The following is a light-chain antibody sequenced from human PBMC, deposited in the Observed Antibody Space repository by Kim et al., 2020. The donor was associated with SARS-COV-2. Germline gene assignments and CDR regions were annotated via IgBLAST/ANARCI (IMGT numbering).Light chain of an antibody. J-gene: IGKJ2*01. CDR3: QQFQSYPHS. Sequence: DIQMTQSPSTVSGSVGDRVAITCRASHDISNWLVWYQQKPGKAPKLIISRASDLESGVPSRFSGSKSGRQFTLTISGLQPDDVGTYFCQQFQSYPHSFGQGTMVDIK. CDR1: HDISNW. CDR2: RAS. V-gene: IGKV1-5*03.